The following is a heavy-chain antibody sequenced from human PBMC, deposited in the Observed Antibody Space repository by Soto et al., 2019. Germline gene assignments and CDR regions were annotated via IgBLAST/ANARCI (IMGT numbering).Heavy chain of an antibody. J-gene: IGHJ4*02. D-gene: IGHD6-19*01. CDR2: IGTAGDT. V-gene: IGHV3-13*04. CDR3: ARAPVAGTALTPEFDY. CDR1: GFTFSNYD. Sequence: EVQLVESGGGLVQPGGSLRLSCAASGFTFSNYDMHWVRQTTGKGLEWVSAIGTAGDTYYPGSVKGRFTISRENAKNSLYLQMNSLRAGDTAVYYCARAPVAGTALTPEFDYWGQGTLVTVSS.